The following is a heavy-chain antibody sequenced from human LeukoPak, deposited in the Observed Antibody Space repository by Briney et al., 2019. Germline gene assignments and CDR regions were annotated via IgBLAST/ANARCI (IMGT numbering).Heavy chain of an antibody. D-gene: IGHD1-1*01. J-gene: IGHJ4*02. CDR3: ARGVPTGIDYFDY. Sequence: GGSLRLSCAGSAFTFSSYWMSWVRQAPGKGPEGVANIKDDGSEKYYLDSVKGRFTISRDNAKNSLYLQMNSLRAEDTAVYYCARGVPTGIDYFDYWGQGTLVTVSS. CDR2: IKDDGSEK. V-gene: IGHV3-7*01. CDR1: AFTFSSYW.